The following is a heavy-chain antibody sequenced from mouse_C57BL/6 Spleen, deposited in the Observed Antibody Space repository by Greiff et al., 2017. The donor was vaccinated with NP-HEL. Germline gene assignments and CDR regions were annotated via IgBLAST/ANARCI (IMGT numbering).Heavy chain of an antibody. D-gene: IGHD1-1*01. J-gene: IGHJ2*01. CDR3: ARRYYYCSSLGYFDY. Sequence: QVQLQQPGAELVKPGASVKMSCKASGYTFTSYWITWVKQRPGQGLEWIGDIYPGSGSTNYNEKFKSKATLTVDTSSSTAYMQLSSLTSEDSAVYYGARRYYYCSSLGYFDYWGQGTTLTVSS. CDR2: IYPGSGST. CDR1: GYTFTSYW. V-gene: IGHV1-55*01.